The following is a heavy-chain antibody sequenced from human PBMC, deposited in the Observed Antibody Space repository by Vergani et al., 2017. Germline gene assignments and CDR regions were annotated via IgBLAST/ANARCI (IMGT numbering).Heavy chain of an antibody. D-gene: IGHD3-16*02. J-gene: IGHJ4*02. Sequence: QVQLQESGPGLVKPSETLSLTCTVSGGSISSSSYYWGWIRQPPGKGLEWIGSIYYSGSTYYNPSLKSRVTISVDTSKNQFSLKLSSVTAADTAVYYCASQPPRGGVIAYYFDYWGQGTLVTVSS. V-gene: IGHV4-39*01. CDR3: ASQPPRGGVIAYYFDY. CDR1: GGSISSSSYY. CDR2: IYYSGST.